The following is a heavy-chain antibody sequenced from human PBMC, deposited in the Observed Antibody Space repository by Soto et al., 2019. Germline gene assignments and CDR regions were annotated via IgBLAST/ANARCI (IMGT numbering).Heavy chain of an antibody. CDR1: GYTFTSYD. V-gene: IGHV1-8*01. J-gene: IGHJ4*02. D-gene: IGHD3-22*01. Sequence: QVQLVQSGAEVKKPGASVKVSCKTSGYTFTSYDINWVRQATGQGLEWMGWMNPNTGNTGYAQNLQGRVTLTRDTSISTAYMELSRLRSQDMAVYYCVTTAFASSGWGQGTLVTVSS. CDR2: MNPNTGNT. CDR3: VTTAFASSG.